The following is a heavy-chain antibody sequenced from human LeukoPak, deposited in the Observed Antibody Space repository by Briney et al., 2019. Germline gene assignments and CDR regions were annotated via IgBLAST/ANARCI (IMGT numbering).Heavy chain of an antibody. CDR3: GAGHPRVDY. Sequence: ASVKVSCKATGYTFTYYAITWVRQAPGQGLEWMGWTSTYNDGKNYAQSLQGRITMTTDTSTNTAYMELSSLRSDDTAVYYCGAGHPRVDYWGQGTLVTVSS. CDR2: TSTYNDGK. J-gene: IGHJ4*02. V-gene: IGHV1-18*01. CDR1: GYTFTYYA.